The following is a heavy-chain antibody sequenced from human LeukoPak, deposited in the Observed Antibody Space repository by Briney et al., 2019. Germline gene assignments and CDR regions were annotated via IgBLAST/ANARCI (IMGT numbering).Heavy chain of an antibody. J-gene: IGHJ3*01. Sequence: GGSLRLSCEASGFTFSSYGMQWDRQAPGMGPEWVSVISHDGTVTHYADSVKGRFTISRDSSTNTLYLQMDSLRTEDTAVYYCEKEGSQYASSWFDYWGQGTMVTVSS. CDR2: ISHDGTVT. D-gene: IGHD6-13*01. CDR1: GFTFSSYG. V-gene: IGHV3-30*18. CDR3: EKEGSQYASSWFDY.